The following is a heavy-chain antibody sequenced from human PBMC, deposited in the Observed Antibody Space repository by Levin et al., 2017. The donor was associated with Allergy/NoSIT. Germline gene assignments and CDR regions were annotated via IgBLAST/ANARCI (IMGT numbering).Heavy chain of an antibody. V-gene: IGHV1-24*01. CDR3: ATSGYSYGQTYYFDY. CDR2: FDPEDGET. D-gene: IGHD5-18*01. Sequence: ASVKVSCKVSGYTLTELSMHWVRQAPGKGLEWMGGFDPEDGETIYAQKFQGRVTMTEDTSTDTAYMELSSLRSEDTAVYYCATSGYSYGQTYYFDYWGQGTLVTVSS. J-gene: IGHJ4*02. CDR1: GYTLTELS.